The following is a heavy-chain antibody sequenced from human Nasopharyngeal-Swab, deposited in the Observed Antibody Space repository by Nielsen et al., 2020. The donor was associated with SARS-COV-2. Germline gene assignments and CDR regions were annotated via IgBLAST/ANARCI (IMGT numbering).Heavy chain of an antibody. J-gene: IGHJ6*02. V-gene: IGHV1-69*13. D-gene: IGHD6-19*01. Sequence: SVKVSCKASGYSFTGYYMHWVRQAPGQGLEWMGGIIPIFGTANYAQKFQGRVTITADESTSTAYMELSSLRSEDTAVYYCARDAIAVAGTGYYYYGMDVWGQGTTVTVSS. CDR1: GYSFTGYY. CDR3: ARDAIAVAGTGYYYYGMDV. CDR2: IIPIFGTA.